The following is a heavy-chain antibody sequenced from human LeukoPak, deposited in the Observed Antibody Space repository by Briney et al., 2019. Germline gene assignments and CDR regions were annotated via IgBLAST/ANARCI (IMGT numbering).Heavy chain of an antibody. D-gene: IGHD3-10*01. Sequence: SETLSLTCTVSGGSISSYYWSWIRQPPGKGLEWIGNIYYSGSTNYNPSLKSRVTISVDTSKNQFSLKLSSVTAADTAVYYCARGGYYGSGNDFRFDPWGQGTLVTVSS. CDR1: GGSISSYY. J-gene: IGHJ5*02. V-gene: IGHV4-59*01. CDR3: ARGGYYGSGNDFRFDP. CDR2: IYYSGST.